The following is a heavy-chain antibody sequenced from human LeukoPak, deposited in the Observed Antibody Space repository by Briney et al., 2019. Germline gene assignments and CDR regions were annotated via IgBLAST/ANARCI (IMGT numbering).Heavy chain of an antibody. Sequence: GGSLRLSCAASGFTFEDYGMHWVRQAPGQGLEWVSLISGDGSTTYYADSVKSRFTISRDNIKNSLYLQMSSLRTEDTALYYCAKDMADFWSGQKDYWGQGTLVTVSS. CDR1: GFTFEDYG. V-gene: IGHV3-43*02. J-gene: IGHJ4*02. D-gene: IGHD3-3*01. CDR3: AKDMADFWSGQKDY. CDR2: ISGDGSTT.